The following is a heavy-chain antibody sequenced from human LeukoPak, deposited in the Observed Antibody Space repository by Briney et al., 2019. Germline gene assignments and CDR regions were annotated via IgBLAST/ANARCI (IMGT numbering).Heavy chain of an antibody. J-gene: IGHJ4*02. CDR1: GFTFRNYW. Sequence: GGSLRLSCEASGFTFRNYWMHWVRHAPGRGLVWVSRIIGDGGPTNYADSVKGRFTISRANDKDTMFLQMNSLRAEDTAVYYCAGGRGSYGLWDSWGQGTLVTVSS. D-gene: IGHD1-26*01. CDR3: AGGRGSYGLWDS. V-gene: IGHV3-74*01. CDR2: IIGDGGPT.